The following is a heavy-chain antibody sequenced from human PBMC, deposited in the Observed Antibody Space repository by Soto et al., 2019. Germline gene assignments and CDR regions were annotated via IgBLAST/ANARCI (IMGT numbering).Heavy chain of an antibody. V-gene: IGHV1-2*04. CDR1: GYAFSQFY. CDR2: INPNSGRT. J-gene: IGHJ6*03. D-gene: IGHD4-17*01. CDR3: ARESGGTTATLDYYYFYMDV. Sequence: QVQLVQSGAEVKKPGASVKVSCKASGYAFSQFYIHWMRQAPGQGLEWMGWINPNSGRTKFAQKFQGWVTMTRDTSIKTVYMELSGLKSDATAVYYFARESGGTTATLDYYYFYMDVWGKWTTVTVSS.